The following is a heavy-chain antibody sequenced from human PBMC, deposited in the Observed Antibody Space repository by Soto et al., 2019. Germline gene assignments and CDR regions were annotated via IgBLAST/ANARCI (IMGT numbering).Heavy chain of an antibody. CDR2: ISSYGSNK. V-gene: IGHV3-30-3*01. CDR3: ARDKLYTGSSDPLDY. D-gene: IGHD1-26*01. Sequence: QVQLVESGGGVVQPGRSLRLSCEASGFTFSGYSMHWVSQAPGKGLEWVAVISSYGSNKYYADSVKGRFTISRDNSKNTLYLQTDSLRAEDTAVYYCARDKLYTGSSDPLDYWGQGTLVTVSS. CDR1: GFTFSGYS. J-gene: IGHJ4*02.